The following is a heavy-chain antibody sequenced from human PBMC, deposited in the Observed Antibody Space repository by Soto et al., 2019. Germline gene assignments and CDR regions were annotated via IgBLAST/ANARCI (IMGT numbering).Heavy chain of an antibody. Sequence: QVKLVQSGAEVKKPGSSVKVSCRSSGGTFNNFAISWLRQAPGQGFEWMGGLIPLFGSAHYAQKFQGRVTITAHESTGTAYMELSSLTSEDTAVYYCARRYNTAATPVLATDWFDPWGQGTLVTVSS. CDR3: ARRYNTAATPVLATDWFDP. J-gene: IGHJ5*02. CDR2: LIPLFGSA. V-gene: IGHV1-69*01. D-gene: IGHD1-1*01. CDR1: GGTFNNFA.